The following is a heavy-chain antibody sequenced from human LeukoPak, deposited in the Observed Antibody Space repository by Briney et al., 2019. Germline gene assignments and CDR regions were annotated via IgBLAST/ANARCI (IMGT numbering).Heavy chain of an antibody. J-gene: IGHJ4*02. D-gene: IGHD4-17*01. CDR2: IIPIFGTA. Sequence: GASVKVAFKASGGTFSSYAISWGRQAPGQGREWMGGIIPIFGTANYAQKFQGRVTITADESTSTAYMELSSLRSEDTAVSYCARDRNYGDYRGEFTYWGQGTLVTVSS. CDR1: GGTFSSYA. V-gene: IGHV1-69*13. CDR3: ARDRNYGDYRGEFTY.